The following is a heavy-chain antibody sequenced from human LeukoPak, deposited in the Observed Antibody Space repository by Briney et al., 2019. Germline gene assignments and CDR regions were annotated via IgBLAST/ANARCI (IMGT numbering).Heavy chain of an antibody. CDR3: ARVSVAGFNWFDP. CDR2: INPSGGST. D-gene: IGHD6-19*01. J-gene: IGHJ5*02. Sequence: ASVKVSCKASGYTFISFYMHWVRQAPGQGLEWMGIINPSGGSTSYAQKFQGRVTMTRDTSTSTVYMELSSLRSEDAAVYYCARVSVAGFNWFDPWGQETLVTVSS. V-gene: IGHV1-46*01. CDR1: GYTFISFY.